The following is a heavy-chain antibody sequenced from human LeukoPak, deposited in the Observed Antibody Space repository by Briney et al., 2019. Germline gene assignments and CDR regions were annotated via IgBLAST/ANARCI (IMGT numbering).Heavy chain of an antibody. CDR2: ITTTSSTT. CDR3: ASGPTPGVAAAADY. J-gene: IGHJ4*02. D-gene: IGHD6-13*01. Sequence: GGSLRLSCAASGFTFSGYSMHWVRQAPGKGLEWISYITTTSSTTYYIDSEEGRFTISRDNARNSLYLQMNSLRADDTAVYYCASGPTPGVAAAADYWGQGTLVTVSS. CDR1: GFTFSGYS. V-gene: IGHV3-48*01.